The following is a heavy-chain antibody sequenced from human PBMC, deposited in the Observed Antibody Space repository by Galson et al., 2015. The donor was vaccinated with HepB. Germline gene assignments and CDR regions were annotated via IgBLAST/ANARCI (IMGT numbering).Heavy chain of an antibody. V-gene: IGHV5-51*01. CDR1: GYNFITYY. D-gene: IGHD1-26*01. CDR2: IYPGDSDT. CDR3: AKGLESGNYPLFDY. Sequence: VKKPGESLKISCKGSGYNFITYYIGWVRQMPGKGLEWMGIIYPGDSDTRYSPSFQGQVTISVDKSISTAYLQWSSLKASDTAMYYCAKGLESGNYPLFDYWGQGTLVTVSS. J-gene: IGHJ4*02.